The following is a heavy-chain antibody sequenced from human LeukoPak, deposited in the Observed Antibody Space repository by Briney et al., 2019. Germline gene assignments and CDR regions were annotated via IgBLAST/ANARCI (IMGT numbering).Heavy chain of an antibody. CDR1: GFTFSSYS. Sequence: GGSLRLSCAASGFTFSSYSMNWVRQAPGKGLEWVSSISSSSSYIYYADSVKGRFTISRGNSKNTLYLQMNSLRAEDTAVYYCARDSSWELPFDYWGQGTLVTVSS. CDR2: ISSSSSYI. D-gene: IGHD1-26*01. J-gene: IGHJ4*02. V-gene: IGHV3-21*01. CDR3: ARDSSWELPFDY.